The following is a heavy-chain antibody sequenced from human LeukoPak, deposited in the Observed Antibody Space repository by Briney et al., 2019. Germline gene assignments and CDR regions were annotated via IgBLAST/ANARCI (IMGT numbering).Heavy chain of an antibody. CDR2: ISSYGEST. CDR3: ARARGNTYGYFEY. J-gene: IGHJ4*01. Sequence: GGSLRLSCSASGFTLSSYAMHWVRHAPGKGLEYVSAISSYGESTYCADSVKGIFTISRDNPKNTLYLQMSSLRAEDTAVYYCARARGNTYGYFEYWGHGTLVTFSS. CDR1: GFTLSSYA. D-gene: IGHD5-18*01. V-gene: IGHV3-64D*06.